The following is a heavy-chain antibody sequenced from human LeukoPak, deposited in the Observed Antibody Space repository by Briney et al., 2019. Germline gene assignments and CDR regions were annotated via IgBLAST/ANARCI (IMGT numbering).Heavy chain of an antibody. CDR3: ARERYDSSGYYYDPPSRYYYGMDV. CDR2: ISYDGSNK. Sequence: GGSLRLSCAASGFTFSSYGMHWVRQAPGKGLEWVAVISYDGSNKYYADSVKGRFTISRDNSKNTLYLQMNSLRAEDTAVYYCARERYDSSGYYYDPPSRYYYGMDVWGQGTTVTVSS. V-gene: IGHV3-30*03. CDR1: GFTFSSYG. J-gene: IGHJ6*02. D-gene: IGHD3-22*01.